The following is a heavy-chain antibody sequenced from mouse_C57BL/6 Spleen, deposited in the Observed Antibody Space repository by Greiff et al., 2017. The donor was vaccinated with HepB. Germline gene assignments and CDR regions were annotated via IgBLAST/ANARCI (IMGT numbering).Heavy chain of an antibody. Sequence: EVQLVESGGGLVQPGGSLKLSCAASGFTFSDYGMAWVRQAPRKGPEWVAFISNLAYSIYYADTVTGRFTISRENAKNTLYLEMSSLRSEETAIYYCARNYYGSSYWYFDVWGTGTTVTVSS. V-gene: IGHV5-15*01. CDR3: ARNYYGSSYWYFDV. CDR1: GFTFSDYG. D-gene: IGHD1-1*01. CDR2: ISNLAYSI. J-gene: IGHJ1*03.